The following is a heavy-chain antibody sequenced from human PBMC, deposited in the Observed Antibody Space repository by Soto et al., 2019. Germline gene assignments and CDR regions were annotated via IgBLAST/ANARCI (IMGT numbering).Heavy chain of an antibody. J-gene: IGHJ4*02. D-gene: IGHD3-3*01. CDR1: GYTFTSYG. CDR3: ARAKEAGGITIFGVVIPKSGPGY. CDR2: MNPNSGNT. V-gene: IGHV1-8*01. Sequence: QVQLVQSGAEVKKPGASVKVSCKASGYTFTSYGINWVRQATGQGLEWMGWMNPNSGNTGYAQKFQGRVTMTRNTSISTTYMELSSLRSEDTAVYYCARAKEAGGITIFGVVIPKSGPGYWGQGTLVTVSS.